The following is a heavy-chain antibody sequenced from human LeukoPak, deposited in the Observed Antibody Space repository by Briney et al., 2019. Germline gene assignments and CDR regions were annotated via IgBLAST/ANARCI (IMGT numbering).Heavy chain of an antibody. Sequence: GRSLRLSCAASGFTFSSYAMHWVRQAPGKGLEWVAVISYDGSNKYYADSVKGRFTISRDNSKNTLYLQMNSLRAEDTAVYYCARVNYDYVWGSYRHYYFDYWGQGTLVTVSS. CDR3: ARVNYDYVWGSYRHYYFDY. CDR2: ISYDGSNK. V-gene: IGHV3-30*14. D-gene: IGHD3-16*02. J-gene: IGHJ4*02. CDR1: GFTFSSYA.